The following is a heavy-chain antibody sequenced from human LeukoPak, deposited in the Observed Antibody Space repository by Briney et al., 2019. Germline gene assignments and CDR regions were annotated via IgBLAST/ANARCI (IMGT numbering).Heavy chain of an antibody. J-gene: IGHJ4*02. CDR2: INWNGGST. Sequence: GGSLRLSCAASGFTFSNAWMSWVRQAPGKGLGWVSGINWNGGSTGYADSVKGRFTISRDNAKNSLYLQMNSLRAEDTALYYCAGAYSSGSYFDFWGQGTLVTVSS. CDR1: GFTFSNAW. V-gene: IGHV3-20*04. CDR3: AGAYSSGSYFDF. D-gene: IGHD3-10*01.